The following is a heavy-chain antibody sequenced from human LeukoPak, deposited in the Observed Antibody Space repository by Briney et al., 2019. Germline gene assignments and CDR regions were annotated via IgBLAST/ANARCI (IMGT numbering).Heavy chain of an antibody. V-gene: IGHV4-61*02. J-gene: IGHJ3*02. CDR1: GGSISSGSYY. Sequence: SQTLSLTCTVSGGSISSGSYYWSWIRQPAGKGLEWIGRIYTSGSTNYNPSLKSRVTISVDTSKNQFSLKLSSVTAADTAVYYCAIELATWGIGAFDIWGQGTMVTVSS. CDR3: AIELATWGIGAFDI. CDR2: IYTSGST. D-gene: IGHD1-26*01.